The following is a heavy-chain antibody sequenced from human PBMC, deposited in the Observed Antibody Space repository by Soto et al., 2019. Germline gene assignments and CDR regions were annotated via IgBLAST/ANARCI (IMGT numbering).Heavy chain of an antibody. CDR2: INPNSGGT. Sequence: ASVKVSCKASGGTFSSYAISWVRQAPGQGLEWMGWINPNSGGTNYAQKFQGRVTMTRETSISTAYMELSRLRSDDTAVYYCARDLILNYYDSSGYGPFDYWGQGTLVTVSS. CDR1: GGTFSSYA. CDR3: ARDLILNYYDSSGYGPFDY. D-gene: IGHD3-22*01. V-gene: IGHV1-2*02. J-gene: IGHJ4*02.